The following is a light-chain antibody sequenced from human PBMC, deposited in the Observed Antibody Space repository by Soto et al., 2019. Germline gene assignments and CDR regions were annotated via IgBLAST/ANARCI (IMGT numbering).Light chain of an antibody. J-gene: IGLJ3*02. CDR3: SSYAGSNNPWV. V-gene: IGLV2-8*01. CDR1: SSDVGAYNY. Sequence: QSALTQPPSASGSPGQSVTISCTGTSSDVGAYNYVCWYQQHPGKAPKLIISEVTKRPSGVPDRFSGSKSGTTASLTVTGLQAEDEADYYCSSYAGSNNPWVFGGGTKLTVL. CDR2: EVT.